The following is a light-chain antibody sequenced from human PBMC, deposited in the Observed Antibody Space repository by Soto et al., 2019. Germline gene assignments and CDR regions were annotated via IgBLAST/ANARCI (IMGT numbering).Light chain of an antibody. CDR2: EVS. J-gene: IGLJ1*01. CDR3: TSYTSSNTYV. CDR1: SSDVGGYNY. V-gene: IGLV2-14*01. Sequence: QSALTQPASVSGSPGQSITISCTGTSSDVGGYNYVSWYQQNPGKAPKLMIYEVSNRPSGVSNRFSASKSGNTASLTISGLQAEDEADYYCTSYTSSNTYVFGTGTKLTVL.